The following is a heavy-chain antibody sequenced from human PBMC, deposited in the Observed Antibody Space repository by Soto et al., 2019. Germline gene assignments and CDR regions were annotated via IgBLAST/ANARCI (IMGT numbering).Heavy chain of an antibody. CDR1: GYSFTSYW. CDR3: ARLPIVVVPAAMLNYYYYGMDV. CDR2: IDPSDSYT. V-gene: IGHV5-10-1*01. D-gene: IGHD2-2*01. J-gene: IGHJ6*02. Sequence: GESLKISCKCSGYSFTSYWISWVRQMPGKGLEWMGRIDPSDSYTNYSPSFQGHVTISADKSISTAYLQWSSLKASDTAMYYCARLPIVVVPAAMLNYYYYGMDVWGQGTTVTVSS.